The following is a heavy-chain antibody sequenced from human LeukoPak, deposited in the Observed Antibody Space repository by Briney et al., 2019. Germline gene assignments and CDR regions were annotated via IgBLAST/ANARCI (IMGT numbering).Heavy chain of an antibody. CDR3: ARLDYGDRIFDY. D-gene: IGHD4-17*01. J-gene: IGHJ4*02. CDR2: IIPIFGTA. CDR1: GGTFSSYA. Sequence: GASVKVSCKASGGTFSSYAISWVRQAPGQGLEWMGGIIPIFGTANYAQKFQGRVTITADESTSTAYMELSSLRSEDTAVCYCARLDYGDRIFDYWGQGTLVTVSS. V-gene: IGHV1-69*13.